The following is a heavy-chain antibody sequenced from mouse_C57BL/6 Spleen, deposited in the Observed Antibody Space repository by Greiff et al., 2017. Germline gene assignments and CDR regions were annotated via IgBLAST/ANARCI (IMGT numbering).Heavy chain of an antibody. Sequence: VQLKVSGGGLVKPGGSLKLSCAASGFTFSSYAMSWVRQTPEKRLECVATIRDGGSYTYYPDNVKGRCTISRDNAKNNLDLHMRHLTSEDTAMYYCARHDAYYSYAMDYWGQGTSVTVSS. CDR3: ARHDAYYSYAMDY. J-gene: IGHJ4*01. CDR1: GFTFSSYA. D-gene: IGHD2-3*01. V-gene: IGHV5-4*01. CDR2: IRDGGSYT.